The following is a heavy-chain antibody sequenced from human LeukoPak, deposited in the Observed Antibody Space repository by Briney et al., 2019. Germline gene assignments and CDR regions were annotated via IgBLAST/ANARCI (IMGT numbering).Heavy chain of an antibody. D-gene: IGHD6-13*01. CDR2: INPNSGGT. CDR1: GGSFSNFV. CDR3: ARDSAPSSSSDY. Sequence: ASVKVSCKASGGSFSNFVIAWVRQAPGQGLEWMGWINPNSGGTNYAQKFQGRVTMTRDTSISTAYMELSRLRSDDTAVYYCARDSAPSSSSDYWGQGTLVTVSS. V-gene: IGHV1-2*02. J-gene: IGHJ4*02.